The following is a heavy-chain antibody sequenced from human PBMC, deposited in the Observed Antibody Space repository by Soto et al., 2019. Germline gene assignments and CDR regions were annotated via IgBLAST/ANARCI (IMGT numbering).Heavy chain of an antibody. V-gene: IGHV3-23*01. CDR3: AKGGGNFRSYLDY. J-gene: IGHJ4*02. CDR1: QFTFSSYA. Sequence: GGSLRLSCAASQFTFSSYAMNWVRQAPGKGLEWVSVISGGGGGTIYADSVRGRFTISRDNSKSTVYLQMNSLRAEDTAVYYCAKGGGNFRSYLDYWGQGTLVTVSS. D-gene: IGHD3-16*01. CDR2: ISGGGGGT.